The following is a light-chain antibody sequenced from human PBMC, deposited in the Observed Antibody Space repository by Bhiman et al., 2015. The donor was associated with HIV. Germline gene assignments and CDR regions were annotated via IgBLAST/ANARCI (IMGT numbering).Light chain of an antibody. J-gene: IGLJ3*02. CDR2: DVS. Sequence: QSALTQPASVSGSPGQSITISCTGTSSDVGGYNYVSWYQQHPGNAPKLMIYDVSKRPSGVSDRFSGSKSGNTASLTISGLQAADEAYYYCISLRSGSWVFGGGTNLAVL. CDR1: SSDVGGYNY. V-gene: IGLV2-14*01. CDR3: ISLRSGSWV.